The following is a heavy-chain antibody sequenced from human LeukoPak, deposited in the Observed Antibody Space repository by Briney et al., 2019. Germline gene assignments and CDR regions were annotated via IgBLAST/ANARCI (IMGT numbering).Heavy chain of an antibody. Sequence: PGGSLRLSCAASGYTFSSYAMSWVRPAPGKGLEWVSAISGSGGSTYYANSVKGRFTISRDNSKNTLYLQMNSLRAEDTAVYYCAKDPYSSSWYGRFQHWGQGTLVTVYS. J-gene: IGHJ1*01. CDR3: AKDPYSSSWYGRFQH. D-gene: IGHD6-13*01. CDR1: GYTFSSYA. CDR2: ISGSGGST. V-gene: IGHV3-23*01.